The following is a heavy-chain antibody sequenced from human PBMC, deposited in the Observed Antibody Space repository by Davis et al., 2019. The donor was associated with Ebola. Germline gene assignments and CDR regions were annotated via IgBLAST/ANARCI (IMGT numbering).Heavy chain of an antibody. CDR3: ARGEGPYYYYYGMDV. CDR2: ISYDGSNK. Sequence: GESLKISCAASGFTFSSYAMHWVRQAPGKGLEWVAVISYDGSNKYYADSVKGRFTISRDNSKNTLYLQMNSLRAEDTAVYYCARGEGPYYYYYGMDVWGQGTTVTVSS. CDR1: GFTFSSYA. J-gene: IGHJ6*02. V-gene: IGHV3-30-3*01.